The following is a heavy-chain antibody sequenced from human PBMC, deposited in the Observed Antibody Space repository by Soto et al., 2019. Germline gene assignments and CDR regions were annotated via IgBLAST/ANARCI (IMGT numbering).Heavy chain of an antibody. CDR2: IIPIFGTA. V-gene: IGHV1-69*01. D-gene: IGHD3-9*01. CDR1: GGTFSSYA. Sequence: VKVSCKASGGTFSSYAISWVRQAPGQGLEWMGGIIPIFGTANYAQKFQGRVTITADESTSTAYMELSSLRSEDTAVYYCARVYDYDILAGYLPSTYYYGMDVWGQGTTVTVSS. CDR3: ARVYDYDILAGYLPSTYYYGMDV. J-gene: IGHJ6*02.